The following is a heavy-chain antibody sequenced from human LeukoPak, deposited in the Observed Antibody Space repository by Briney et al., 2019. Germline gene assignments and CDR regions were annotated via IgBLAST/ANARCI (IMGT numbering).Heavy chain of an antibody. D-gene: IGHD3-10*01. V-gene: IGHV3-7*01. Sequence: GGSLRLSCAASGFTFSSYGMSWVRQAPGKGLEWVANIKQDGSEEHYVDSVKGRFTISRDNAKNSLYLQMNSLRAEDTAVYYCARDRGSGSYYSQDWGQGTLVTVSS. J-gene: IGHJ4*02. CDR2: IKQDGSEE. CDR1: GFTFSSYG. CDR3: ARDRGSGSYYSQD.